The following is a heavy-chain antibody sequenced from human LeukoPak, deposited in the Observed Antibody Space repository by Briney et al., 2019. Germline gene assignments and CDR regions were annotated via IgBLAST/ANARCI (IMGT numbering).Heavy chain of an antibody. V-gene: IGHV6-1*01. J-gene: IGHJ6*02. CDR2: TYYRSKWYN. CDR1: GDSVSSNSAA. D-gene: IGHD6-13*01. CDR3: ARDRGRQQLEYYYYYGMDV. Sequence: SQTLSLTCAISGDSVSSNSAAWNWIRQSPSRGLEWLGRTYYRSKWYNDYAVSVKSRITINPDTSKNLFPLQLNSVTPEDTAVYYCARDRGRQQLEYYYYYGMDVWGQGTTVTVSS.